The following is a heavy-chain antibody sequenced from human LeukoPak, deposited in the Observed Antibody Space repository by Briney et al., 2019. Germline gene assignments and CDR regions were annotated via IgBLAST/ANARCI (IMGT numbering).Heavy chain of an antibody. V-gene: IGHV4-59*01. CDR2: IYYGGST. Sequence: PSETLSLTCTVSGGSISSYYWSWIRQPPGKGLEWIGYIYYGGSTNYNPSLKSRVTISVDTSKNQFSLKLSSVTAADTAVYYCARAMVRGVNWFDPWGQGTLVTVSS. CDR1: GGSISSYY. D-gene: IGHD3-10*01. J-gene: IGHJ5*02. CDR3: ARAMVRGVNWFDP.